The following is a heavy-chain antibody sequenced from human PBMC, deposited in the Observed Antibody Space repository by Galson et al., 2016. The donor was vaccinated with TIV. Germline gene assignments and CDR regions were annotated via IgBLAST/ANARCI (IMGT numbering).Heavy chain of an antibody. J-gene: IGHJ6*02. CDR1: GLIFSSSA. V-gene: IGHV3-23*01. CDR3: TKVPSSGFSYYYGLDV. Sequence: SLRLSCAGSGLIFSSSAVHWVRQAPGKGLEWVSAISGGGGSTYYADSVKGRFTISRDNSKNTLFLQMNSLRAEDTAVYYCTKVPSSGFSYYYGLDVWGQGTTVTVPS. D-gene: IGHD3-22*01. CDR2: ISGGGGST.